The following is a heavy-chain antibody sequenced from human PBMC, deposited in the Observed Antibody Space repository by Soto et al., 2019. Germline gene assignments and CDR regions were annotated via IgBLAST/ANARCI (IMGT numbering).Heavy chain of an antibody. CDR3: ARPTTLNWGLEYYFDY. Sequence: QLQLQESGPGLVKPSETLSLTCTVSGGSISSSSYYWGWIRQPPGKGLEWIGSIYYSGSTYYNPSLKSRVTIAADTSKNQFSLKLSSVTAADTAVYYFARPTTLNWGLEYYFDYWGQGTLVTGSS. CDR1: GGSISSSSYY. V-gene: IGHV4-39*01. D-gene: IGHD7-27*01. J-gene: IGHJ4*02. CDR2: IYYSGST.